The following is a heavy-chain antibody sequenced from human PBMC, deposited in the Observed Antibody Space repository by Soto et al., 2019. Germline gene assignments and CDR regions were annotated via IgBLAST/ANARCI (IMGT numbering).Heavy chain of an antibody. CDR2: TNQDGTEK. Sequence: EEQLVESGGGLVQPGGSLRLSCAVSGFTFRRDWMNWVRHAPGKGLEWVAHTNQDGTEKYYVDSVKGRFTIFRDNAKNSLYLQMNSLRVEDTAVYYCSGGVGDAVWGQGTLVTVSS. CDR3: SGGVGDAV. D-gene: IGHD1-26*01. CDR1: GFTFRRDW. V-gene: IGHV3-7*04. J-gene: IGHJ4*02.